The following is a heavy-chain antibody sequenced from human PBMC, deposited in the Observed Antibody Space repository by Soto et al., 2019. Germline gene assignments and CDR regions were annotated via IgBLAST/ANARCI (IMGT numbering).Heavy chain of an antibody. Sequence: KFQGRVTITRDTSASTAYMELSSLRSEDTAVYYCARDESAAGLYYFEFWGRGALVTVSS. J-gene: IGHJ4*02. CDR3: ARDESAAGLYYFEF. V-gene: IGHV1-3*01. D-gene: IGHD6-13*01.